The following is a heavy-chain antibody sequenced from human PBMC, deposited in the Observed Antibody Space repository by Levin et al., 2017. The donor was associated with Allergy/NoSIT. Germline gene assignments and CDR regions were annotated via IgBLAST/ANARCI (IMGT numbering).Heavy chain of an antibody. D-gene: IGHD6-6*01. V-gene: IGHV3-21*01. CDR3: ARSPIGSSFDY. CDR2: IDSSSYYI. CDR1: EFTFSSYS. Sequence: GGSLRLSCAASEFTFSSYSMNWVRQAPGKGLEWVSSIDSSSYYIYYADLVKGRFTISRDNAKNSLYLQMNSLRAEDTAVYYCARSPIGSSFDYWGQGTLVTVSS. J-gene: IGHJ4*02.